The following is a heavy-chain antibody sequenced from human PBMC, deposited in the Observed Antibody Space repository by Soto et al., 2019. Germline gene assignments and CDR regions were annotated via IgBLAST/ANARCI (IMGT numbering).Heavy chain of an antibody. CDR3: ARDDYDSS. D-gene: IGHD4-17*01. V-gene: IGHV3-53*01. Sequence: PXGSLRLSCAGSGFTFGTYSMNWVRQAAGKGLEWVSVIYSGGSTYYADSVKGRFTISRDNSKNTLYLQMNSLRAEDTAVYYCARDDYDSSWGQGTLVTVSS. CDR2: IYSGGST. J-gene: IGHJ5*02. CDR1: GFTFGTYS.